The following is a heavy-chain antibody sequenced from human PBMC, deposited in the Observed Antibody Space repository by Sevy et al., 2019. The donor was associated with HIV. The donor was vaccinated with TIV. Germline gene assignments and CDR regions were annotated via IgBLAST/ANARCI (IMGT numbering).Heavy chain of an antibody. CDR3: ARDPYVFDRCGYYVCRYTDY. Sequence: GGSLRLSCRASGFTFGDYAMSWFRQAPGKGLEWVGFIRSTTYGATAEYAASVKGRFSISRDDSSSIAHLQMNSLKTGDTAVYYCARDPYVFDRCGYYVCRYTDYWGQGTLVTVS. V-gene: IGHV3-49*03. CDR1: GFTFGDYA. CDR2: IRSTTYGATA. D-gene: IGHD3-22*01. J-gene: IGHJ4*02.